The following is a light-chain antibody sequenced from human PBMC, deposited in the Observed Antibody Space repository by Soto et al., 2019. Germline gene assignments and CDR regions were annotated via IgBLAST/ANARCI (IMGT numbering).Light chain of an antibody. Sequence: QLVLTQPPSASGTPGQRVTISCSGSNSNIGSYYVYWYQQLPGTAPKLLIYRNNQRPSGVPDRFSGSKSGTSASLAISGLRSEDEADYYCAAWDDSLSALFGGGTKLTVL. J-gene: IGLJ3*02. V-gene: IGLV1-47*01. CDR3: AAWDDSLSAL. CDR2: RNN. CDR1: NSNIGSYY.